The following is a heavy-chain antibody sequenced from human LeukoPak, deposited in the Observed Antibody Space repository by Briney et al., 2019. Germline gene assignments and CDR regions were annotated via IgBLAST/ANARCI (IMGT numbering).Heavy chain of an antibody. CDR3: ARIQSSSSPFDY. CDR1: GGSVSSNY. CDR2: IYYSGTT. Sequence: SETLSLTCTVSGGSVSSNYWSWIRQPPGQGLEWIGYIYYSGTTTYNPSLESRVTMSFDTSKIQFSLRLSSVTAADTAVYYCARIQSSSSPFDYWGQGTLVTVSS. V-gene: IGHV4-59*02. J-gene: IGHJ4*02. D-gene: IGHD2-2*01.